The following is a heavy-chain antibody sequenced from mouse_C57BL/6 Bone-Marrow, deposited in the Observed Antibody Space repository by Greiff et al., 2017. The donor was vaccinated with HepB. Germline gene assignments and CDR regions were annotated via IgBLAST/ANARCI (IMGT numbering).Heavy chain of an antibody. Sequence: EVQLQQSGAELVRPGASVKLSCTASGFNIKDDYMHWVKQRPEQGLEWIGWIDPENGDTEYASKFQGKATITADTSSNTAYLQLSSLTSEDTAVYYCTTPICYDYDEGDWGQGTLVTVSA. D-gene: IGHD2-4*01. CDR2: IDPENGDT. CDR3: TTPICYDYDEGD. V-gene: IGHV14-4*01. J-gene: IGHJ3*01. CDR1: GFNIKDDY.